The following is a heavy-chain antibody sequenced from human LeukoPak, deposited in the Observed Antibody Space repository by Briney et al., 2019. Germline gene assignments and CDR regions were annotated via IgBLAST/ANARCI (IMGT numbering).Heavy chain of an antibody. V-gene: IGHV3-23*01. Sequence: GGSLRLSCAASGFTFSSYAMRWVRQAPGKGLEGGSTISDGGGRTYYADSVKGRFTISRDSSKSTLYLVMNSLRADDTAVYHCAKVPYSDYGSGRPPFMDVWGQGTTVAISS. CDR3: AKVPYSDYGSGRPPFMDV. J-gene: IGHJ6*02. CDR2: ISDGGGRT. D-gene: IGHD3-10*01. CDR1: GFTFSSYA.